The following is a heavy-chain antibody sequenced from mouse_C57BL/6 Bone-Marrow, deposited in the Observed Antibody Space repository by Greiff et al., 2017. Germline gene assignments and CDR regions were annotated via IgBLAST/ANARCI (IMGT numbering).Heavy chain of an antibody. CDR3: TPYYYGSSYTY. CDR2: IDPETGGT. D-gene: IGHD1-1*01. CDR1: GYTFTDYE. Sequence: VQLVESGAELVRPGASVTLSCKASGYTFTDYEMHWVKQTPVHGLEWIGAIDPETGGTAYNQKFKGKAILTADKSSSTAYMELRSLTSEDSAVYYCTPYYYGSSYTYWGQGTLVTVSA. J-gene: IGHJ3*01. V-gene: IGHV1-15*01.